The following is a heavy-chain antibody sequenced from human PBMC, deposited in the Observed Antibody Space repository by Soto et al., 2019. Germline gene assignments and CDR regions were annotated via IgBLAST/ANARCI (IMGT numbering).Heavy chain of an antibody. CDR3: ARFGSGWWFDY. Sequence: SQTLSLTCDXSADSVSSNSVAWNCIKQSPSRGLEWLGRTYYRSKWYNDYAVSVKSRITINPDTSKNQFSLQLNSVTPEDTAVYYCARFGSGWWFDYWGQGTLVTVSS. CDR1: ADSVSSNSVA. D-gene: IGHD6-19*01. V-gene: IGHV6-1*01. J-gene: IGHJ4*02. CDR2: TYYRSKWYN.